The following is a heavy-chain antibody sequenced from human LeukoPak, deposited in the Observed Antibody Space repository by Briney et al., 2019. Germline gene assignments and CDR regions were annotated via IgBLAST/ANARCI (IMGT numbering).Heavy chain of an antibody. CDR1: GYSISSSNW. CDR2: IYYSGSI. CDR3: ARVRGYEANDAFDI. D-gene: IGHD5-18*01. J-gene: IGHJ3*02. V-gene: IGHV4-28*05. Sequence: SETLSLTCTVSGYSISSSNWWGWIRQPPGKGLEWIGYIYYSGSIYYNPSLKSRVTMSVDTSKNQFSLKLSSVTAVDTAVYYCARVRGYEANDAFDIWGQGTMVTVSS.